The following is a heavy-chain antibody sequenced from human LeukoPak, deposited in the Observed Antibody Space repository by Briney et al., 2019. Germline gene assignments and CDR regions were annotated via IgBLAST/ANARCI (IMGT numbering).Heavy chain of an antibody. D-gene: IGHD4-17*01. V-gene: IGHV4-4*07. CDR1: GGSISSYY. CDR3: ARDFGYGDYVVWFDP. CDR2: IYTSGST. J-gene: IGHJ5*02. Sequence: MSSETPSLTCTVSGGSISSYYWSWIRQPAGKGLEWIGRIYTSGSTNYNPSLKSRVTMSVDTSKNQFSLKLSSVTAADTAVYYCARDFGYGDYVVWFDPWGQGTLVTVSS.